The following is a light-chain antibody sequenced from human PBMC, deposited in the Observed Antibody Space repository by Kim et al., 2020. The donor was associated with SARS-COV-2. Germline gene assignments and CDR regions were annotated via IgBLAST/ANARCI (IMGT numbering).Light chain of an antibody. V-gene: IGLV3-1*01. CDR3: QAWDSSTVV. J-gene: IGLJ2*01. CDR2: QDS. CDR1: KLGDKY. Sequence: VSPGQTASITCSGDKLGDKYACWYQPKPGQSPVLVIYQDSKRPSGIPERFSGSNSGNTATLTISGTQAMDEADYYCQAWDSSTVVFGGGTQLTVL.